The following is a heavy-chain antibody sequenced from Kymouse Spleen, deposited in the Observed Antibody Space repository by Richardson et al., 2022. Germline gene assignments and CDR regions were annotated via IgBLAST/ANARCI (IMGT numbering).Heavy chain of an antibody. V-gene: IGHV3-30*18. CDR2: ISYDGSNK. CDR1: GFTFSSYG. Sequence: QVQLVESGGGVVQPGRSLRLSCAASGFTFSSYGMHWVRQAPGKGLEWVAVISYDGSNKYYADSVKGRFTISRDNSKNTLYLQMNSLRAEDTAVYYCAKDRGAAAGNWFDPWGQGTLVTVSS. CDR3: AKDRGAAAGNWFDP. J-gene: IGHJ5*02. D-gene: IGHD6-13*01.